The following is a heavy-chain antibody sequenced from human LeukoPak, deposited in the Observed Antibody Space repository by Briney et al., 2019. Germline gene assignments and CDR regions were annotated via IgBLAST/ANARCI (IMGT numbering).Heavy chain of an antibody. CDR3: ARFRGYCSSTSCYELDV. D-gene: IGHD2-2*03. Sequence: ASVKVSCKASGYTFTGYYMHWVRQAPGQGPEWMGWINPNSGGTNYAQKFQGRVTMTRDTSISTAYMELSRLRSDDTAVYYCARFRGYCSSTSCYELDVWGQGTTVTVSS. CDR1: GYTFTGYY. CDR2: INPNSGGT. J-gene: IGHJ6*02. V-gene: IGHV1-2*02.